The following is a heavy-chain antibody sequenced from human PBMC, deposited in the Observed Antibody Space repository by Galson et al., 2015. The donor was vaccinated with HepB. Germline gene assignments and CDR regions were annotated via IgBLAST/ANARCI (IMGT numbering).Heavy chain of an antibody. CDR3: ARDYFKYSSSTSIYYYYGMDV. Sequence: SLRLSCAASGFTFSDYYMSWIRQAPGKGLEWVSYISSSSSYTNYADSVKGRFTISRDNAKNSLYLQMNSLRAEDTAVYYCARDYFKYSSSTSIYYYYGMDVWGQGTTVTVSS. CDR1: GFTFSDYY. CDR2: ISSSSSYT. J-gene: IGHJ6*02. V-gene: IGHV3-11*06. D-gene: IGHD6-6*01.